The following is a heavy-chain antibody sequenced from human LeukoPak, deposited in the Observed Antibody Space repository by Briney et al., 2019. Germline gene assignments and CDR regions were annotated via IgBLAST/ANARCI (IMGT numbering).Heavy chain of an antibody. D-gene: IGHD6-19*01. CDR1: GYTFTSYG. CDR2: INAYNGNT. J-gene: IGHJ5*02. V-gene: IGHV1-18*01. Sequence: ASVKVSCKASGYTFTSYGISWVRQAPGQGLEWMGWINAYNGNTTYAQKFQGRVTMTTDTSTSTAYMELRSLRSDDTALYYCARDSSGWYHWFDPWGQGTLVTVSS. CDR3: ARDSSGWYHWFDP.